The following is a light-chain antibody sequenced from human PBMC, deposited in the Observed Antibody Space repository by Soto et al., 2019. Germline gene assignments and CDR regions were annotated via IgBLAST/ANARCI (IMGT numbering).Light chain of an antibody. V-gene: IGKV3-15*01. Sequence: EIVMTQSPAILSVSPGERATLSCRASQSVSSNLAWYQQKPGQAPRLLIYAASTRATGIPARFSGSGSGTEFTLTISSLQSEDFAVYYCQQYNKWPPYTFGQGTKLEIK. CDR3: QQYNKWPPYT. J-gene: IGKJ2*01. CDR1: QSVSSN. CDR2: AAS.